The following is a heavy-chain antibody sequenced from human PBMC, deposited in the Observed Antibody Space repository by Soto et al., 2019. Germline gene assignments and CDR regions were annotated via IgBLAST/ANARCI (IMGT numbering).Heavy chain of an antibody. CDR3: ARETKHCSGGSCYPV. Sequence: SETLSLTCTVSGGSISSYYWSWIRQPPGKGLEWIGYIYYSGSTNYNPSLKSRVTISVDTSKNQFSLKLSSVTAADTAVYYCARETKHCSGGSCYPVWGQGTLVTVSS. J-gene: IGHJ4*02. D-gene: IGHD2-15*01. CDR1: GGSISSYY. V-gene: IGHV4-59*01. CDR2: IYYSGST.